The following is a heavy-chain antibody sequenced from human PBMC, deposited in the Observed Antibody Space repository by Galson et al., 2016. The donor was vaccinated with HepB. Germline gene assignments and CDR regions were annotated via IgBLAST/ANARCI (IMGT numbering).Heavy chain of an antibody. Sequence: SLRLSCAASGFTFSAYWMSWVRQAPGKGLEWVAIIKSDGSQKYYVDSVKGRFIISRDNAKNSLYLQMNSLRAEDTAVYYCARESGWSFDYWGQGTLVTVSS. CDR1: GFTFSAYW. V-gene: IGHV3-7*01. D-gene: IGHD6-19*01. CDR3: ARESGWSFDY. J-gene: IGHJ4*02. CDR2: IKSDGSQK.